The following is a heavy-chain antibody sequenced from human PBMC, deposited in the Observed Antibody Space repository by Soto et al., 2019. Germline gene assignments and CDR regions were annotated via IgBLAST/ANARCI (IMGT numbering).Heavy chain of an antibody. CDR2: IWYDGSNK. V-gene: IGHV3-33*01. D-gene: IGHD2-15*01. CDR3: ARDLSVYCSGGSCLEDGMDV. CDR1: GFTFSSYG. J-gene: IGHJ6*02. Sequence: QVQLVESGGGVVQPGRSLRLSCAASGFTFSSYGMHWVRQAPGKGLEWVAVIWYDGSNKYYADSVKGRFTISRDNSKNTMYLQMNSLRAEDTAVYYCARDLSVYCSGGSCLEDGMDVWGQGTTVTVSS.